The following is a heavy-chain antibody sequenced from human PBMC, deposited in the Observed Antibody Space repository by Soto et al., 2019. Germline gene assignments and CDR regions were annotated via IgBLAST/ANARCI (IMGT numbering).Heavy chain of an antibody. J-gene: IGHJ3*02. V-gene: IGHV1-18*01. CDR3: ARYVYIWGSYRRPQNAFDI. D-gene: IGHD3-16*02. CDR2: ISAYNGNT. CDR1: GYTFTSYG. Sequence: ASVKVSCKASGYTFTSYGISWVRQAPGQGLEWMGWISAYNGNTNYAQKLQGRVTMTTDTSTSTAYMELRSLRSDDTAVYYCARYVYIWGSYRRPQNAFDIGGQGTMVTVPS.